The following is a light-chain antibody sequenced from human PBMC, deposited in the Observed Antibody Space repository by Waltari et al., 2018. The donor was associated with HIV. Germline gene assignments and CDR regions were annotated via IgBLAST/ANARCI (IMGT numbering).Light chain of an antibody. V-gene: IGKV3-11*01. J-gene: IGKJ4*01. CDR1: QSVRSY. Sequence: EIVLTQSPATLSLSPGERASLSCRASQSVRSYLAWYQQKPGQAPRLLIYHASTRATGIPARFSGSGSGTDFTLTISSLEPEDFAVYYCQERSNWPALTFGGGTKVEIK. CDR3: QERSNWPALT. CDR2: HAS.